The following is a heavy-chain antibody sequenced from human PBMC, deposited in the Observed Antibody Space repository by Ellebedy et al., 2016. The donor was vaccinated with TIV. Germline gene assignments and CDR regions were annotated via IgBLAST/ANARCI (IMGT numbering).Heavy chain of an antibody. CDR2: IKQDGSEK. V-gene: IGHV3-7*01. CDR3: ARRRGDPGYSYVDY. CDR1: GFTFSRYW. J-gene: IGHJ4*02. D-gene: IGHD5-18*01. Sequence: PGGSLRLSCAASGFTFSRYWMTWVRQAPGKGLEWVANIKQDGSEKYYVDSVKGRFTISRDNAKNSLYLQMNSLRAEDTALYYWARRRGDPGYSYVDYWGQGTLVTVSS.